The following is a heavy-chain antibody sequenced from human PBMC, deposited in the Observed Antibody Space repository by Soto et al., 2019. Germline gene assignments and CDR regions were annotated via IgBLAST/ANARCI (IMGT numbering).Heavy chain of an antibody. J-gene: IGHJ6*02. CDR3: ARYDSSSWPHYYYGMDV. CDR1: GFTFSSYG. Sequence: QVQLVESGGDVVQPGRSLRLSCAASGFTFSSYGMHWVRQAPGKGLEWVAVIWYDGSNKYYADSVKGRFTISRDNSKNTLYLKMNSLRAEDTAVYYCARYDSSSWPHYYYGMDVWGQGTTVTVSS. D-gene: IGHD6-13*01. CDR2: IWYDGSNK. V-gene: IGHV3-33*01.